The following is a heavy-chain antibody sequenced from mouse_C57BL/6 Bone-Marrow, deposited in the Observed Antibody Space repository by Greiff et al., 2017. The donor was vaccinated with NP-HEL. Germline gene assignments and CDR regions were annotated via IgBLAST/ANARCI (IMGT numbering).Heavy chain of an antibody. CDR1: GFSLTSYG. V-gene: IGHV2-5*01. CDR2: IWRGGST. CDR3: AKNANYGSSLWYFDV. D-gene: IGHD1-1*01. J-gene: IGHJ1*03. Sequence: VQLQESGPGLVQPSQSLSITCTVSGFSLTSYGVHWVRQSPGKGLEWLGVIWRGGSTDYNAAFMSRLSITKDNSKSQVFFKMNSLQADDTAIYYCAKNANYGSSLWYFDVWGTGTTVTVSS.